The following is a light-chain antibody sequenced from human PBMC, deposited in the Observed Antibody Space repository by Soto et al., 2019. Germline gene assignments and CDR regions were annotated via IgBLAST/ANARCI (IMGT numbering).Light chain of an antibody. J-gene: IGKJ1*01. CDR3: QHYGESRT. CDR2: GAS. V-gene: IGKV3-20*01. CDR1: HSVDSTH. Sequence: VLTQSPGTLSLSPGERATLSCRTSHSVDSTHLAWYQQKPGQAPRLLIYGASGRATGLPDRFGGSGSGTDFTLTISRLEPEDFAVYYGQHYGESRTFGQGTKVEVK.